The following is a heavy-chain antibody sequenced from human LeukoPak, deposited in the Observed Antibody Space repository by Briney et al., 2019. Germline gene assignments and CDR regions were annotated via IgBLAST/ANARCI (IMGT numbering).Heavy chain of an antibody. V-gene: IGHV3-23*01. Sequence: PRGSLRLSCGASGFTFSSYGMHWVRQAPGKGLEWVSAISGSGGSTYYADSVKGRFTISRDNSKNTLYLQMNSLRAEDTAVYYCAKSGYREYFDYWGQGTLVTVSS. CDR2: ISGSGGST. CDR1: GFTFSSYG. J-gene: IGHJ4*02. D-gene: IGHD5-18*01. CDR3: AKSGYREYFDY.